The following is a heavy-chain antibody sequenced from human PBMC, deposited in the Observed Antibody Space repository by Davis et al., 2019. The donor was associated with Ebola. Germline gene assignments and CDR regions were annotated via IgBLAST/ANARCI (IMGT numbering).Heavy chain of an antibody. D-gene: IGHD3-9*01. V-gene: IGHV1-3*01. J-gene: IGHJ4*02. CDR2: INAGNGNT. CDR1: GGTFTSYA. Sequence: ASVKVSCKASGGTFTSYAMHWVRQAPGQRLEWMGWINAGNGNTKYSQKFQGRVTITRDTSASTAYMELSSLRSEDTAVYYCARGPTGYVPYYFDYWGQGTLVTASS. CDR3: ARGPTGYVPYYFDY.